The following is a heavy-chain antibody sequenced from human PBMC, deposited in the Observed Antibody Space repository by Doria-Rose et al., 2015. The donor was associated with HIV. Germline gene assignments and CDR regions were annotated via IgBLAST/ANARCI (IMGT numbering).Heavy chain of an antibody. CDR2: TFSDDER. Sequence: QITLKESGPVLVKPTETLTLTCTVSGVSLSSPGMGVSWIRQHPGRALEWLSNTFSDDERSYKTSLKSRLTISRGTSKSQVVLTMTDMDPVDTATYYCARIKSSRWYHKYYFDFWGQGTLVIVSA. CDR3: ARIKSSRWYHKYYFDF. J-gene: IGHJ4*02. CDR1: GVSLSSPGMG. D-gene: IGHD6-13*01. V-gene: IGHV2-26*01.